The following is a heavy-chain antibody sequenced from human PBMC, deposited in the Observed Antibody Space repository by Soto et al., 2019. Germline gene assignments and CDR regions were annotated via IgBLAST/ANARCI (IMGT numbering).Heavy chain of an antibody. D-gene: IGHD5-12*01. V-gene: IGHV3-33*01. Sequence: QVQLVESGGGVVQPGRSLRLSCAASGFTFSSYGMHWVRQAPGKGLEWVAAIWYDGSNKYYADSVKGRFTIARDNSKNTLYLQMNSLRAEDTAVYYCARKKLGRDGYNVFDYWGQGTLVTVSS. CDR2: IWYDGSNK. CDR3: ARKKLGRDGYNVFDY. CDR1: GFTFSSYG. J-gene: IGHJ4*02.